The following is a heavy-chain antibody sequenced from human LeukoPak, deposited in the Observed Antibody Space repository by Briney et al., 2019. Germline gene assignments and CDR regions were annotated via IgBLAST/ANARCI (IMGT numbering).Heavy chain of an antibody. CDR3: ARRRRMSSNARNDDYFDY. CDR2: IHHTGAT. J-gene: IGHJ4*02. D-gene: IGHD6-13*01. V-gene: IGHV4-59*01. CDR1: GGSITDNF. Sequence: SETLSLTCTVSGGSITDNFWGWIRQTPEKGLEWIAYIHHTGATRNNPSLNGRVTIPVDTSKTQISLKLNTVTVADTALYYCARRRRMSSNARNDDYFDYWGQGTLVAVSS.